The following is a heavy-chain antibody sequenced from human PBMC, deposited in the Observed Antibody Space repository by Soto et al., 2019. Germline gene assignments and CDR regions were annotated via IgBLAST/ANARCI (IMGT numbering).Heavy chain of an antibody. J-gene: IGHJ6*02. Sequence: SETLSLTCTVSGGSISSYYWSWIRQHPGKGLEWIGYIYYSGSTYYNPSLKSRVTISVDTSKNQFSLKLSSVTAADTAVYYCARGQSWVPPLKLSGMDVWGQGTTVTV. CDR1: GGSISSYY. V-gene: IGHV4-59*06. D-gene: IGHD2-15*01. CDR2: IYYSGST. CDR3: ARGQSWVPPLKLSGMDV.